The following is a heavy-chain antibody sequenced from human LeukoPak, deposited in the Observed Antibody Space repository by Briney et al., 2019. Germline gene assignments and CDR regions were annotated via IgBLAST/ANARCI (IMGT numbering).Heavy chain of an antibody. V-gene: IGHV3-7*05. Sequence: GGSLRLSCAASGFTFSSFWMGWVRQAPGKGLEWVANMKEDGSEKYYVDSVKGRFTISRDNAKNSLYLQMNSLRAEDTAVYYCARDSPGFTIFRMVIPTPWGQGTLVTVSS. CDR1: GFTFSSFW. CDR2: MKEDGSEK. D-gene: IGHD3-3*01. CDR3: ARDSPGFTIFRMVIPTP. J-gene: IGHJ5*02.